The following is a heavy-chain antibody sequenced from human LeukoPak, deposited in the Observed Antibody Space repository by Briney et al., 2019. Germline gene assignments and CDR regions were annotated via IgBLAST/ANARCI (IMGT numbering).Heavy chain of an antibody. CDR2: INHSGST. Sequence: PSETLSLTCAVYGGSFSGYYWSWIRQPPGKGLEWIGEINHSGSTIYNPSLKSRVTISVDTSKNQFSLKLSSVTAADTAVYYCARGWGAWGQGTLVTVSS. V-gene: IGHV4-34*01. CDR3: ARGWGA. J-gene: IGHJ4*02. D-gene: IGHD3-16*01. CDR1: GGSFSGYY.